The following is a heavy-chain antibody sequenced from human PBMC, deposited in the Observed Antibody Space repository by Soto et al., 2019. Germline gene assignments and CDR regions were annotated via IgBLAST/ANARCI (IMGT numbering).Heavy chain of an antibody. D-gene: IGHD3-10*01. CDR1: GYSFTSYW. Sequence: GESLKISCKGSGYSFTSYWIGWVRQMPGKGLEWMGIIYPGDSDTRYSPSFQGQVTISADKSISTAYLQWSSLKASDTAMYYCARQIYGSGSYYYYYGMDVWGQGTTVTVSS. CDR2: IYPGDSDT. J-gene: IGHJ6*02. V-gene: IGHV5-51*01. CDR3: ARQIYGSGSYYYYYGMDV.